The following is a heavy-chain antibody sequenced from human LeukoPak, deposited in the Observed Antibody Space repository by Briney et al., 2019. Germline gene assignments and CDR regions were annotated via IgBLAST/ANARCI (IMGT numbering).Heavy chain of an antibody. V-gene: IGHV3-30*02. D-gene: IGHD6-6*01. CDR1: GFTFSSYG. CDR2: IRYDGSNK. Sequence: GGSLRLSCAASGFTFSSYGMHWVRQAPGKGLEWVAFIRYDGSNKYYADSVKGRFTISRDNSKNTLYLQMNSLRAEDTAVYYCAKDVRSSLLLGYWGQGTLVTVSS. J-gene: IGHJ4*02. CDR3: AKDVRSSLLLGY.